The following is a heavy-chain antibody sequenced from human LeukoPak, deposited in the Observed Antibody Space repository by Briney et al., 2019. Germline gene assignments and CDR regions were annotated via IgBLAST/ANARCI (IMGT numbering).Heavy chain of an antibody. J-gene: IGHJ4*02. V-gene: IGHV1-18*01. D-gene: IGHD2-15*01. Sequence: GASVKVSCKASGYTFTSYGISWVRQAPGQGLEWMGWISAYNGNTNYAQKFQGRVTMTRATSTSTVYMELSSLSSEDTAVYYCARAIYCSGGSCHWEFDYWGQGTLVTVSS. CDR1: GYTFTSYG. CDR2: ISAYNGNT. CDR3: ARAIYCSGGSCHWEFDY.